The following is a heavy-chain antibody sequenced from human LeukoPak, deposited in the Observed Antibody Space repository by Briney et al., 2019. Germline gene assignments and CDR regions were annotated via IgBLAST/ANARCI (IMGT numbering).Heavy chain of an antibody. Sequence: GGSLRLSCAASGFTFSSYSMNWVRQAPGKGLEWVSSISSSSSYIYYADSVKGRFTISRDNAKNSLYLQMNSLRAEDTAVYYCARHYDFWSGYLYYYYGMDVWGQGTTVTVSS. J-gene: IGHJ6*02. CDR3: ARHYDFWSGYLYYYYGMDV. V-gene: IGHV3-21*01. D-gene: IGHD3-3*01. CDR1: GFTFSSYS. CDR2: ISSSSSYI.